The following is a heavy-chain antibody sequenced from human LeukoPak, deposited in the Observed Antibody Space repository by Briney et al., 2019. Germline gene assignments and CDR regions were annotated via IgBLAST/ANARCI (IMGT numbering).Heavy chain of an antibody. CDR2: IYYSGST. Sequence: SETLSLTCSVSGDSVRSDSHYWSWIRQPPGKGLEWIGYIYYSGSTNYNPSLKSRVTISVDTSKNQFSLKLSSVTAADTAVYYCARTIFGVVIYFDYWGQGTLVTVSS. J-gene: IGHJ4*02. D-gene: IGHD3-3*01. CDR3: ARTIFGVVIYFDY. V-gene: IGHV4-61*01. CDR1: GDSVRSDSHY.